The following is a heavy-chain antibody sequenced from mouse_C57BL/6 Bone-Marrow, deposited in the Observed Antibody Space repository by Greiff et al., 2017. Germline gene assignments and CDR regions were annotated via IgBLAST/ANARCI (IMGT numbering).Heavy chain of an antibody. D-gene: IGHD1-1*01. J-gene: IGHJ4*01. Sequence: VQLQQSGAELARPGASVKLSCKASGYTFTSYGISWVKQSTGQGLEWIGEIYPRSGNTYYNEKFKGKATLTADKSSSTAYMELRSLTSEDSAVYFCARRVLTVVAPMDYWGQGTSVTVSS. CDR3: ARRVLTVVAPMDY. CDR2: IYPRSGNT. V-gene: IGHV1-81*01. CDR1: GYTFTSYG.